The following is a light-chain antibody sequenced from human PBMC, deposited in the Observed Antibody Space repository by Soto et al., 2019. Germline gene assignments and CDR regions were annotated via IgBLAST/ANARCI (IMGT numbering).Light chain of an antibody. V-gene: IGKV3-15*01. CDR1: QSVSSN. Sequence: EIVMTQSPATLSVSPGERATLSCRTSQSVSSNLAWYQQKPGQAPRLLIYGVFTRATGIPARFSGSGSGTEFTLTISSLQSEDFAVYCCQQYNNWPWTFDQGTKVEMK. J-gene: IGKJ1*01. CDR3: QQYNNWPWT. CDR2: GVF.